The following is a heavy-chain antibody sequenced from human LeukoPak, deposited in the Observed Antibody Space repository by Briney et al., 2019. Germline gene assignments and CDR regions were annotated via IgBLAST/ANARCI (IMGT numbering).Heavy chain of an antibody. Sequence: ASETPSLTCAVSGGSISTHNYYWGWIRRPPGKGLEWIGSIYYTGSTYYNPSLKSRVTISLDTSSYQFSLKLTSVTAADTAIYYCARVYNPDYYYHMDVWGKGIAVTVSS. CDR3: ARVYNPDYYYHMDV. D-gene: IGHD1-14*01. CDR2: IYYTGST. J-gene: IGHJ6*03. V-gene: IGHV4-39*07. CDR1: GGSISTHNYY.